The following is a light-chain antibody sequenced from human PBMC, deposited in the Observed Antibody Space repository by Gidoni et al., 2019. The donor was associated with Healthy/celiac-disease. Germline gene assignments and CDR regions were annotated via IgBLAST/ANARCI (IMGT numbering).Light chain of an antibody. CDR3: QQYNNWPPWT. CDR2: CAS. J-gene: IGKJ1*01. CDR1: QSVSSN. V-gene: IGKV3-15*01. Sequence: EIVMTQSPATLSVSPGERATLSCRASQSVSSNLAWYQQKPGQAPRLLIYCASTRATGLPARFSSSGSGTEFTLTISSLQSEDFAVYYYQQYNNWPPWTFGQGTKVEIK.